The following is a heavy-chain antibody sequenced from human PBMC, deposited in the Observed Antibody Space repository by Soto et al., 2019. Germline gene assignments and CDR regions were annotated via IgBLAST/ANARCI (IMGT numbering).Heavy chain of an antibody. Sequence: SETLSLTCTVSGGSISSYYWSWIRQPPGKGLEWIGYIYYSGSTNYNPSLESRVTISVDTSKNQFSLKLSSVTAADTAVYYCARDLSYSSSWYLNGMDVWGQGTTVTVSS. CDR2: IYYSGST. CDR1: GGSISSYY. V-gene: IGHV4-59*01. CDR3: ARDLSYSSSWYLNGMDV. D-gene: IGHD6-13*01. J-gene: IGHJ6*02.